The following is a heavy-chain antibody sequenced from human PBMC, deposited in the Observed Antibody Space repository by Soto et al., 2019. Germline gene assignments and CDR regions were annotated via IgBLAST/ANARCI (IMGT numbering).Heavy chain of an antibody. CDR2: PSAYNGDT. V-gene: IGHV1-18*01. J-gene: IGHJ3*01. Sequence: QVQLVQSGAEVKKPGASVRVSCKTSGYTFINYGITWVRQAPGQGLEWMGWPSAYNGDTSSSEKLQDRFTMTTDTSTNTVYMDLRGLTSDDTAVYYCARWSAIVGGAEALDVWGQGTMVIVSS. CDR3: ARWSAIVGGAEALDV. CDR1: GYTFINYG. D-gene: IGHD1-26*01.